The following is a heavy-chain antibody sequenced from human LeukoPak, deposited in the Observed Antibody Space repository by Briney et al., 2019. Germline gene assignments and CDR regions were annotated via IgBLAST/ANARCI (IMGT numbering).Heavy chain of an antibody. D-gene: IGHD3-22*01. CDR3: ARPRDDYDSSGHYSDAFDI. J-gene: IGHJ3*02. V-gene: IGHV3-30*04. CDR2: ISYDGSNK. Sequence: PGGSLRLSCAASGFTFSSYAMHWVRQAPGKGLEWVAVISYDGSNKYYADSVKGRFTISRDNSKNTLYLQMNSLRAEDTAVYYCARPRDDYDSSGHYSDAFDIWGQGTMVTVSS. CDR1: GFTFSSYA.